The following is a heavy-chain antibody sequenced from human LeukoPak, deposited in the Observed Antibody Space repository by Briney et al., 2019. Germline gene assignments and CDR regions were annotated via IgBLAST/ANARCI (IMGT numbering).Heavy chain of an antibody. V-gene: IGHV1-2*02. CDR3: ARGIYSYSTPFDY. CDR1: GYIFSGYY. D-gene: IGHD2/OR15-2a*01. CDR2: INPNSGAT. J-gene: IGHJ4*02. Sequence: ASVKVSCKASGYIFSGYYMHWVRQSPGQGLEWMAWINPNSGATNYAQKFQGRVTMTRDRTISTVYMGLSSLGSDDTAVYYCARGIYSYSTPFDYWGQGTLVTVSS.